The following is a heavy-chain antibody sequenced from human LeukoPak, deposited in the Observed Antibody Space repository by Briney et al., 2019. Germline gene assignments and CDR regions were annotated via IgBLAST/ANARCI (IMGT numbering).Heavy chain of an antibody. D-gene: IGHD3-9*01. V-gene: IGHV1-18*01. Sequence: GASVKVSCKASGYTFTSYGISWVRQAPGQGLEWMGWISAYNGNTNYAQKLQGRVTMTTDTSTSTAYMELRSLRSDDTAVYYCARDENDILTGYSEIFDYWGQGTLVTVSS. CDR1: GYTFTSYG. J-gene: IGHJ4*02. CDR3: ARDENDILTGYSEIFDY. CDR2: ISAYNGNT.